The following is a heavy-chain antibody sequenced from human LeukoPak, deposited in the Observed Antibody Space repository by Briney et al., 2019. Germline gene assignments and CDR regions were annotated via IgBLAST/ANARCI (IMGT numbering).Heavy chain of an antibody. D-gene: IGHD2-2*01. CDR3: ARDGRASSQPYYYYYYMDV. Sequence: PSETLSLTCAVYGGSFSGYYWSWIRQPPGKGLEWIGEINHSGSTNYNPSLKSRVTMSVDTSKNQFSLKLSSVTAADTAVYYCARDGRASSQPYYYYYYMDVWGKGTTVTISS. V-gene: IGHV4-34*01. CDR1: GGSFSGYY. J-gene: IGHJ6*03. CDR2: INHSGST.